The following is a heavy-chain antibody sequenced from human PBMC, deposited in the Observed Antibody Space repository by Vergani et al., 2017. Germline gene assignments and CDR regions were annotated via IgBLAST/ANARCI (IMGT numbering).Heavy chain of an antibody. D-gene: IGHD4-23*01. CDR1: GFTFSSYA. CDR3: ARRGDYGGKKGARIY. J-gene: IGHJ4*02. V-gene: IGHV3-23*01. CDR2: ISGSGGST. Sequence: EVQLLESGGGLVQPGGSLRLSCAASGFTFSSYAMSWVRQAPGKGLEWVSAISGSGGSTYYADSVKGRFTISRDNSKYTLYLQMNSLRAEDTAVYYCARRGDYGGKKGARIYWGQGTLVTVSS.